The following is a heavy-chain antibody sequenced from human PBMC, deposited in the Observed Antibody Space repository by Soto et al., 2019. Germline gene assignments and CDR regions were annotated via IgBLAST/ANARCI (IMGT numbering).Heavy chain of an antibody. Sequence: GGSLRLYHAASGFIFLYCAMRRVRQAPGKGLEWVAVVSYDGNIEYYADSVKGRFSISRDNSKNTLNLQMDNLRVEDTAVYFCSRQYCSDSTCYYYNGMDVWGQGT. J-gene: IGHJ6*02. CDR3: SRQYCSDSTCYYYNGMDV. V-gene: IGHV3-30-3*01. CDR2: VSYDGNIE. CDR1: GFIFLYCA. D-gene: IGHD2-15*01.